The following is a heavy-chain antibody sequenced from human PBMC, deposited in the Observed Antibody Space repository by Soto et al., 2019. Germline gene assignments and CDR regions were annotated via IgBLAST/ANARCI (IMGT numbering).Heavy chain of an antibody. Sequence: PGGSLRLSCAASGFTFSSYGMHWVRQAPGKGLEWVAVIWYDGTNKYYVDSVKGRFTISKDNSKNTLYLQINSLRAEDTAIYYCARDIGDQTSRWTEAFDIWGQGTMVTVSS. J-gene: IGHJ3*02. D-gene: IGHD6-13*01. V-gene: IGHV3-33*01. CDR3: ARDIGDQTSRWTEAFDI. CDR2: IWYDGTNK. CDR1: GFTFSSYG.